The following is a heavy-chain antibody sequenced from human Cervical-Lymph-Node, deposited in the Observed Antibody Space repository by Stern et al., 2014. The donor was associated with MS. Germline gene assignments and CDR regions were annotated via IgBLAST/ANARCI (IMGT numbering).Heavy chain of an antibody. D-gene: IGHD5-18*01. V-gene: IGHV1-46*01. Sequence: VQLVESGAEVKKPGASVKVSCKASGYTFTSYYVHWVRQAPGEGLEWMGIIDPGGGSTSYAQKVQGRVTLTRDTSTSTVSMALNSLRSDDTAMYYCAREHTAMGFGYWGQGTLVTVSS. J-gene: IGHJ4*02. CDR2: IDPGGGST. CDR1: GYTFTSYY. CDR3: AREHTAMGFGY.